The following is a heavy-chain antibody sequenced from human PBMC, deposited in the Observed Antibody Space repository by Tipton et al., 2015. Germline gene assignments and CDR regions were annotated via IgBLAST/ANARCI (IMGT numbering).Heavy chain of an antibody. V-gene: IGHV5-51*01. CDR3: ARQPLVYAINGWLDS. Sequence: VQLVQSGAEVKKPGESLKISCKASGYSFSNFWIAWVRQMPGKGLEWMGIIYPGDSDAKYSPSFQGQVTISVDKSINSAYLQWSSLKASDTVIYYCARQPLVYAINGWLDSWGQGTLVTVSS. CDR2: IYPGDSDA. CDR1: GYSFSNFW. J-gene: IGHJ5*01. D-gene: IGHD2-8*01.